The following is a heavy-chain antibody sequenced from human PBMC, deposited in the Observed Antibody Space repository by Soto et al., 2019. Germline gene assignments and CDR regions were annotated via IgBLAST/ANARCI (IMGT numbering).Heavy chain of an antibody. V-gene: IGHV3-23*01. Sequence: PGGSLRLSCVGSGFSFSNYGMSWVRQAPGKGLEWVSSFGGSTGSTTYYADSVKGRFTISRDNSKNTLYLQMSSLRAEDTAVYYCAKDPGHSSGWSVDYWGQGTLVTVSS. CDR2: FGGSTGST. CDR1: GFSFSNYG. J-gene: IGHJ4*02. D-gene: IGHD6-19*01. CDR3: AKDPGHSSGWSVDY.